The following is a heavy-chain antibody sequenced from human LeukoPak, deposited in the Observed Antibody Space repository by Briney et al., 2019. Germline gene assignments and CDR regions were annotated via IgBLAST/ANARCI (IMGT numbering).Heavy chain of an antibody. D-gene: IGHD2-15*01. Sequence: GGSLRLSCPASGFTFSSYALHWVRQAPGKGLEYVSAISINGVSPYNADSTKCRFTITRDYTKNTLYLQMSRLRAEDTAVYYCARDQICSGGSCYSSPYNYYGMDVGGQGTTVTVS. CDR2: ISINGVSP. J-gene: IGHJ6*02. CDR3: ARDQICSGGSCYSSPYNYYGMDV. V-gene: IGHV3-64D*06. CDR1: GFTFSSYA.